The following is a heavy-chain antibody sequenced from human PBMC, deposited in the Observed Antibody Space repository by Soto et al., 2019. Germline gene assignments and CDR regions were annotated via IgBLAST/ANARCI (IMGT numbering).Heavy chain of an antibody. CDR3: ARVFCGGSCYRDAFDI. Sequence: QVQLVESGGGVVQPGRSLRLSCAASGFTFSSYGMHWVRQAPGKGRGGGAVIWYDGGNKYYADSVKGRFTISRDNSKNTLYLQMNSLRAEDTAVYYCARVFCGGSCYRDAFDIWGQGTMVTVSS. CDR1: GFTFSSYG. J-gene: IGHJ3*02. V-gene: IGHV3-33*01. CDR2: IWYDGGNK. D-gene: IGHD2-15*01.